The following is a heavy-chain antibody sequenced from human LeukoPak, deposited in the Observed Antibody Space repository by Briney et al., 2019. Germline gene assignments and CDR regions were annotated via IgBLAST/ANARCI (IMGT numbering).Heavy chain of an antibody. D-gene: IGHD3-22*01. CDR2: IYYSGST. CDR3: ARAYYYDSSGYYFDY. Sequence: PSETLSPTCTVSGGSISSYYWSWIRQPPGKGLEWIGYIYYSGSTNYNPSLKSRVTISVDTSKDQFSLKLSSVTAADTAVYYCARAYYYDSSGYYFDYWGQGTLVTVSS. V-gene: IGHV4-59*01. CDR1: GGSISSYY. J-gene: IGHJ4*02.